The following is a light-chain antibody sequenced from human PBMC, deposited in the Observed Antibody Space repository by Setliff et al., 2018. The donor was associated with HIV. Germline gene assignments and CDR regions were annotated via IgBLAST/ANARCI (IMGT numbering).Light chain of an antibody. Sequence: SALTQPASVSGSPGQSITISCTGTSSDVGSYNLVSWYQQHPGKAPKLMIYEVSKRPSGVSNRFSGSKSGNTASLTISGLQAEDEADYYCCSYAGSSTYVFETGTKVTVL. CDR1: SSDVGSYNL. CDR3: CSYAGSSTYV. J-gene: IGLJ1*01. V-gene: IGLV2-23*02. CDR2: EVS.